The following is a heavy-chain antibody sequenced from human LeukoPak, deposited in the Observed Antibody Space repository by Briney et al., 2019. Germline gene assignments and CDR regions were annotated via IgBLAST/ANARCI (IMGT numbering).Heavy chain of an antibody. D-gene: IGHD3-16*02. CDR1: GGTFSSYA. CDR3: ARSYVWGSYRLDY. V-gene: IGHV1-69*05. CDR2: IIPIFGTA. Sequence: GASVKVSCKASGGTFSSYAISRVRQAPGQGLEWMGRIIPIFGTANYAQKFQGRVTITTDESTSTAYMELSSLRSEDTAAYYCARSYVWGSYRLDYWGQGTLVTVSS. J-gene: IGHJ4*02.